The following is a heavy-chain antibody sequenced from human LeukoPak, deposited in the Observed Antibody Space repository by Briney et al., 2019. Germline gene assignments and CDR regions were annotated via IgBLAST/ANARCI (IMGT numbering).Heavy chain of an antibody. Sequence: ASVKVSCKASGYTFTSYGISWVRQAPGQGLEWMGWISAYNGNTNYAQKLQGRVTMTTDTSTSTAYMKLRSLRSDDTAVYYCARDWDHYGMDVWGQGTTVTVSS. J-gene: IGHJ6*02. CDR2: ISAYNGNT. V-gene: IGHV1-18*01. CDR1: GYTFTSYG. CDR3: ARDWDHYGMDV. D-gene: IGHD1-26*01.